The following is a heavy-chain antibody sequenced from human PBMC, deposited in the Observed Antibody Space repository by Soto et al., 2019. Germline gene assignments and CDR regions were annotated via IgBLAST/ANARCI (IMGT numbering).Heavy chain of an antibody. CDR1: GYTFTSYD. J-gene: IGHJ1*01. Sequence: ASVKVSCKASGYTFTSYDINWVRQATGQGLEWMGWMNPNSGNTGYAQKFQGRVTMTRDTSTSTVYMELSSLRSEDTAVYYCARADPGYSSGWAQHWGQGTLVTVSS. V-gene: IGHV1-8*01. CDR2: MNPNSGNT. D-gene: IGHD6-19*01. CDR3: ARADPGYSSGWAQH.